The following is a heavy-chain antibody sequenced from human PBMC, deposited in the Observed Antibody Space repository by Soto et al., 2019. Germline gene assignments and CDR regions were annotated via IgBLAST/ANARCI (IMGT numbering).Heavy chain of an antibody. D-gene: IGHD2-15*01. Sequence: PSETLSLTCTVSGGSISGYYCTWIRQPPGKGLEWIGNIYSNGNTNYNPSLKSRVTMSVDTSKNQFSLKVTPVTAADTAVYYCARGHNIVPDWGQGTLVTVSS. CDR3: ARGHNIVPD. V-gene: IGHV4-4*07. J-gene: IGHJ4*02. CDR2: IYSNGNT. CDR1: GGSISGYY.